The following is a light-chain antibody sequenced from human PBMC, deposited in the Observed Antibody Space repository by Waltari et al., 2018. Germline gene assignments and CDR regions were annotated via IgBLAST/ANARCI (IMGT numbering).Light chain of an antibody. J-gene: IGKJ1*01. V-gene: IGKV3-20*01. CDR3: QHYLRLPVT. CDR2: GAS. Sequence: CRTSQSGTRALAWYQQKPGQAPRLLIYGASNRATGIPDRFSGSGSGTDFSLNISSLEPEDFAVYDFQHYLRLPVTFGQGTKVEVK. CDR1: QSGTRA.